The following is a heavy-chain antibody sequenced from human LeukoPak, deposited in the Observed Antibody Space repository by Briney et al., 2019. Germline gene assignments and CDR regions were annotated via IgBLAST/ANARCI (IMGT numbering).Heavy chain of an antibody. CDR1: GFIFSSYG. J-gene: IGHJ2*01. CDR2: ISASGGRT. CDR3: AKVAPLGDGHFWYFDL. D-gene: IGHD4-17*01. V-gene: IGHV3-23*01. Sequence: GGSLRLSCAASGFIFSSYGMSWVRQAPGKGLEWVSAISASGGRTNNADSVKGRSTISRDNSKNTLYLQMNSLRAEDTAVYYCAKVAPLGDGHFWYFDLWGRGTLVTASS.